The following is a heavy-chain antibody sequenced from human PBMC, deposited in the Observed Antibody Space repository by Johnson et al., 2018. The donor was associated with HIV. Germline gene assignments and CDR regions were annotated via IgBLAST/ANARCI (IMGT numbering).Heavy chain of an antibody. J-gene: IGHJ3*02. CDR2: ISYDGSNK. CDR1: GFTFSSYA. CDR3: ARDLIVGAADAFDI. V-gene: IGHV3-30*14. Sequence: VQLVESGGGLVQPGGSLRLSCAASGFTFSSYAMHWVRQAPGKGLEWVAVISYDGSNKYYADSVKGRFTISRDNSKNTLYLQMGSLRAEDMAVYYCARDLIVGAADAFDIWGQGTMVTVSS. D-gene: IGHD1-26*01.